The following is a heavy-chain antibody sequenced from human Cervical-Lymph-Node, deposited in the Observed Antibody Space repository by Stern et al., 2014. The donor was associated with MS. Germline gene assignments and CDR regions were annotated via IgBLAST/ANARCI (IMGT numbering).Heavy chain of an antibody. CDR3: ALEDRFIYGPAFDY. CDR1: GFSLSTSGVG. D-gene: IGHD4-17*01. V-gene: IGHV2-5*01. Sequence: QVTLKESGPTLVKPTQTLTLTCTFSGFSLSTSGVGVGWIRQPPGKALECLALIYWNDAKEYSPSLKRRLTITKDTSKNQVVLTMTNMDPVDTATCYCALEDRFIYGPAFDYWGQGTLVTVSS. J-gene: IGHJ4*02. CDR2: IYWNDAK.